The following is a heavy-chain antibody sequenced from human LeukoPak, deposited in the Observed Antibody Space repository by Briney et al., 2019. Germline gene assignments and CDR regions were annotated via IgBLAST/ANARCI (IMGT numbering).Heavy chain of an antibody. D-gene: IGHD2-2*01. J-gene: IGHJ4*02. V-gene: IGHV3-11*04. CDR1: GFTFSDYY. CDR2: ISSSGSTI. CDR3: ARGLVVPAVISSL. Sequence: KPGRSLRLSCAASGFTFSDYYMSWIRQAPGKGLEWVSYISSSGSTIYYADSVKGRFTISRDNAKNSLYLQMNSLRAEDTAVYYCARGLVVPAVISSLWGQGTLVTVSS.